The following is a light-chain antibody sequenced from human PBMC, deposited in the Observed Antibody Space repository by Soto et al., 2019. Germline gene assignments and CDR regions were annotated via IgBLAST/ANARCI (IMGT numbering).Light chain of an antibody. CDR2: RAS. Sequence: TQMTQSPSTLSASVGDSISITCRASRDIGTWLAWFQQKPGRAPNLLIYRASTLARGVPSRFSGSGSGTEFTLTISSLQPDDFATYYCHRHETYPLAFGGGPRWISN. J-gene: IGKJ4*01. CDR3: HRHETYPLA. CDR1: RDIGTW. V-gene: IGKV1-5*03.